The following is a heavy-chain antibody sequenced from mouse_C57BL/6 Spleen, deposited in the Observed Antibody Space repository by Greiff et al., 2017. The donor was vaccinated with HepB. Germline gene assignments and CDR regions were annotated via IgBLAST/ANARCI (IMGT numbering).Heavy chain of an antibody. J-gene: IGHJ2*01. CDR2: ISDGGSYT. CDR3: ARAYYSKGFDY. D-gene: IGHD2-5*01. V-gene: IGHV5-4*03. Sequence: EVMLVESGGGLVKPGGSLKLSCAASGFTFSSYAMSWVRQTPEKRLEWVATISDGGSYTYYPDNVKGRFTISRDNAKNNLYLQMSHLKSEDTAMYYCARAYYSKGFDYWGQGTTLTVSS. CDR1: GFTFSSYA.